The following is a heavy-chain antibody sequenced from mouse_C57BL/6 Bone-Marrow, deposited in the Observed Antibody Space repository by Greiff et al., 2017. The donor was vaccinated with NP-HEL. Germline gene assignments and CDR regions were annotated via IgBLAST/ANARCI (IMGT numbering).Heavy chain of an antibody. J-gene: IGHJ2*01. D-gene: IGHD1-1*01. Sequence: QVHVKQSGAELVRPGTSVKVSCKASGYAFTNYLIEWVKQRPGQGLEWIGVINPGSGGTNYNEKFKGKATLTADKSSSTAYMQLSSLTSDDSAVYFCARPSYYGSILDYWGQGTTLTVSS. CDR2: INPGSGGT. CDR1: GYAFTNYL. CDR3: ARPSYYGSILDY. V-gene: IGHV1-54*01.